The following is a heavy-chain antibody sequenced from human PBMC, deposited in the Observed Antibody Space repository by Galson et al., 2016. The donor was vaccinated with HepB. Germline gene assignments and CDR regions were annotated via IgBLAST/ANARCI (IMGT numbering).Heavy chain of an antibody. CDR3: AKDGRGWYPHYYYSGMDV. CDR1: GYTFTNYG. D-gene: IGHD6-19*01. CDR2: ISASKGET. V-gene: IGHV1-18*04. Sequence: SVKVSCKASGYTFTNYGFSWVRQAPGQGLEWMGWISASKGETKYAQQFQGRVTMTTDTSTTTTYMELRSMRSDDTAVYYCAKDGRGWYPHYYYSGMDVWGQGTTVIVSS. J-gene: IGHJ6*02.